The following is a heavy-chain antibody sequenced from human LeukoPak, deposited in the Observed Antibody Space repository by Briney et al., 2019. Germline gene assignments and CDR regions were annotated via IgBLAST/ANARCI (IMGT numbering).Heavy chain of an antibody. D-gene: IGHD3-22*01. J-gene: IGHJ5*02. CDR2: IYHSGST. V-gene: IGHV4-38-2*02. Sequence: PSETLSLTCTVSGYSISSGYYWGWIRQPPGKGLEWIGSIYHSGSTYYNPSLKSRVTISVDTSKNQFSLKLSSVTAADTAVYYCARGGGYYYDSSGYPRPNNWFDPWGQGTLVTVSS. CDR3: ARGGGYYYDSSGYPRPNNWFDP. CDR1: GYSISSGYY.